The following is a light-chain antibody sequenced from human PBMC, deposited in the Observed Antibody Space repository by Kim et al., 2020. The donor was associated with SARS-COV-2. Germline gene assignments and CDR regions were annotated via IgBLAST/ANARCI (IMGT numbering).Light chain of an antibody. CDR3: TSFTTSNTYV. CDR1: SSDIGIYNY. CDR2: DVS. V-gene: IGLV2-14*03. J-gene: IGLJ1*01. Sequence: GQSITISCPGSSSDIGIYNYVSWYQPHPGKAPKLIIFDVSRRPSGVSNHFSGSKSGNTASLTISGLQAEDEADYFCTSFTTSNTYVFGTGTKVTVL.